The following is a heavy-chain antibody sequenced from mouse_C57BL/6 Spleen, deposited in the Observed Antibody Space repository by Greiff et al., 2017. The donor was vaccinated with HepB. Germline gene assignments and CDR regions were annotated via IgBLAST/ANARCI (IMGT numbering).Heavy chain of an antibody. CDR2: IYPGDGDT. CDR3: ARYGSSPLYWYFDV. V-gene: IGHV1-82*01. J-gene: IGHJ1*03. CDR1: GYAFSSSW. D-gene: IGHD1-1*01. Sequence: QVQLQQSGPELVKPGASVKISCKASGYAFSSSWMNWVKQRPGKGLEWIGRIYPGDGDTNYNGKFKGKATLTADKSSSTAYMQLSSLTSEDSAVYFCARYGSSPLYWYFDVWGTGTTVTDSS.